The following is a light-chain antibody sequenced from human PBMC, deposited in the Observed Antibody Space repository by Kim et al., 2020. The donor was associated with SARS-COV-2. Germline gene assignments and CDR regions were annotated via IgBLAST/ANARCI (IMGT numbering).Light chain of an antibody. Sequence: SPGDTATLPCRASQSVRSNLGWFQQKPGQPPRLLIYDTSTRATGIPARFSGSGSGTEFTLTISSVQSEDFAVYYCQQYNNFPPWTFGQGTKVDIK. CDR1: QSVRSN. J-gene: IGKJ1*01. V-gene: IGKV3-15*01. CDR3: QQYNNFPPWT. CDR2: DTS.